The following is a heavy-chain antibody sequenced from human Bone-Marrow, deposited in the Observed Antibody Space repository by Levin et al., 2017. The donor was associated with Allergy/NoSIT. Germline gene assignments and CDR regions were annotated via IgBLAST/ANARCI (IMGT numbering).Heavy chain of an antibody. D-gene: IGHD3-3*01. CDR1: GGSISSYY. Sequence: SETLSLTCTVSGGSISSYYWSWIRQPPGKGLEWIGYIYYSGSTNYNPSLKSRVTISVDTSKNQFSLKLSSVTAADTAVYYCARGGFYDFWSGYYPNNWFDPWGQGTLVTVSS. V-gene: IGHV4-59*01. CDR3: ARGGFYDFWSGYYPNNWFDP. CDR2: IYYSGST. J-gene: IGHJ5*02.